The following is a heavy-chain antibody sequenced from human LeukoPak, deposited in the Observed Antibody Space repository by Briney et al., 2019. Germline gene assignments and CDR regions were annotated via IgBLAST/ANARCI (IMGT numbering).Heavy chain of an antibody. CDR2: IYPGDSDT. D-gene: IGHD2-2*03. CDR1: GYSFTSYW. CDR3: ATGYCSSTSCPKPYYYYGMDV. V-gene: IGHV5-51*01. Sequence: GESLKISCKGSGYSFTSYWIGWVRQMPGKGLEWMGIIYPGDSDTRYSPSFQGQVTISADKSISTAYLQWCSLKASDTAMYYCATGYCSSTSCPKPYYYYGMDVWGQGTTVTVSS. J-gene: IGHJ6*02.